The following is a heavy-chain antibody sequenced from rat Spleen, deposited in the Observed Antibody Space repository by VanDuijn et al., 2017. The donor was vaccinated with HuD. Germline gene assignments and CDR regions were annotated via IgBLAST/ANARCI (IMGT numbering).Heavy chain of an antibody. CDR3: ARRHYGYTDYFDY. Sequence: EVQLVESGGGLVQPGRSMKLSCAALGFTFSDYAMAWVRQAPTTGLEWVATISYGDSSGHSSTYYRDSVKGRFTISRANAKSTLNLQMDSLRSEDTATYYCARRHYGYTDYFDYWGQGVMVTVSS. J-gene: IGHJ2*01. CDR2: ISYGDSSGHSST. V-gene: IGHV5-29*01. CDR1: GFTFSDYA. D-gene: IGHD1-9*01.